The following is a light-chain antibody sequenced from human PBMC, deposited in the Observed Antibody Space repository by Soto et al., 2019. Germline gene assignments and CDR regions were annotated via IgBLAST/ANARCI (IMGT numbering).Light chain of an antibody. J-gene: IGKJ1*01. CDR1: QIVSSN. V-gene: IGKV3-15*01. CDR2: GAS. Sequence: EIVMTQSPATLSVSPGERATLSCRASQIVSSNLAWYQQKPGQAPSLLIYGASTRATGIPARFSGSGSGTEFTLTISSLQSEDFAVYYCQQYNNWPWGTFGQGTKVEIK. CDR3: QQYNNWPWGT.